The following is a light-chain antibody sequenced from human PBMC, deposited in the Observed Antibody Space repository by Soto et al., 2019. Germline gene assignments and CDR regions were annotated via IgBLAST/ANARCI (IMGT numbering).Light chain of an antibody. J-gene: IGLJ3*02. CDR2: EVS. CDR3: SSYTSSSTRV. Sequence: QSALTQPAAVSGSPGQSITISCTGTSSDVGGYNYVSWYQQHPGKAPKPMIYEVSNRPSGVSNRFSGSKSGNTASLTISGLQAEYEADYYCSSYTSSSTRVFGGGTKVTVL. V-gene: IGLV2-14*01. CDR1: SSDVGGYNY.